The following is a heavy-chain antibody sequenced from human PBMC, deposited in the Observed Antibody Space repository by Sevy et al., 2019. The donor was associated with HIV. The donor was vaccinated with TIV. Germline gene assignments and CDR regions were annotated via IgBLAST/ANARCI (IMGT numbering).Heavy chain of an antibody. Sequence: GGSLRLSCAASGFTVSSNYMSWVRQAPGKGLEWVSVIYSGGSTYYADPVKGRFTISRDNSKNTLYLQMNSLRAEDTAVYYCAREVRGIMDTDPYYYYYMDVWGKGTTVTVSS. J-gene: IGHJ6*03. D-gene: IGHD3-16*01. CDR1: GFTVSSNY. CDR2: IYSGGST. CDR3: AREVRGIMDTDPYYYYYMDV. V-gene: IGHV3-53*01.